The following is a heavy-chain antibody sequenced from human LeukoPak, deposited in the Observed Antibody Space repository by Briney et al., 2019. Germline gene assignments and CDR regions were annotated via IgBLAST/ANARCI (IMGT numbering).Heavy chain of an antibody. Sequence: SETLSLTCHVSGASNKNYYCSWIRQPPGERLEWIGYISYSGNTRYNPSLRSRVTMSVDTSSDQFSLNLNSVTAADTAVYYCARHDRTADYGDPIWFEPWGQGILVTVSS. V-gene: IGHV4-59*08. J-gene: IGHJ5*02. CDR3: ARHDRTADYGDPIWFEP. D-gene: IGHD4-17*01. CDR2: ISYSGNT. CDR1: GASNKNYY.